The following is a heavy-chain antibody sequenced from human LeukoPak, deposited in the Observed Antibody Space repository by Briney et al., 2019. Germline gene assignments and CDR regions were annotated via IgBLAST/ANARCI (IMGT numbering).Heavy chain of an antibody. D-gene: IGHD4-11*01. V-gene: IGHV3-73*01. CDR2: IRSKANSYAT. CDR3: TRPYRAGFDP. Sequence: AGGSLRLSCAASGFTFSGSAVHWVRQASGNGLEWVGRIRSKANSYATAYAASVKGRFTVSRDDSKNMAYLQMNSLKTEDTAVYFCTRPYRAGFDPWGQGTLVTVSS. CDR1: GFTFSGSA. J-gene: IGHJ5*02.